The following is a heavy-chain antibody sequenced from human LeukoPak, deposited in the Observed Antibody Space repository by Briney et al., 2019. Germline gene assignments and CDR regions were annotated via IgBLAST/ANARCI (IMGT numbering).Heavy chain of an antibody. CDR2: MNHSGST. J-gene: IGHJ4*02. Sequence: SETLSLTCAVYGGSFSGYYWSWIRQPPGKGLEWIGEMNHSGSTNYNPSLKSRVTISVDTSKNQFSLKLSSVTAADTAVYFCARDLSGSLYFDYWGQGVLVTVSS. CDR3: ARDLSGSLYFDY. V-gene: IGHV4-34*01. CDR1: GGSFSGYY. D-gene: IGHD3-10*01.